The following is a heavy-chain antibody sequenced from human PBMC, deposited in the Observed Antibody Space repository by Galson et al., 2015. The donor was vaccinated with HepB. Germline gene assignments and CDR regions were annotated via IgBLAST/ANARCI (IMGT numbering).Heavy chain of an antibody. D-gene: IGHD5-12*01. Sequence: SLRLSCAASGFTFSSYGMNWVRQAPGKGLEWVAVIWYDGSNKYYADSVKGRFTISRDNSKNTLYLQMNSLRAEDTAVYYCARGHYSGYDIDYWGQGTLVTVSS. V-gene: IGHV3-33*01. CDR3: ARGHYSGYDIDY. CDR1: GFTFSSYG. J-gene: IGHJ4*02. CDR2: IWYDGSNK.